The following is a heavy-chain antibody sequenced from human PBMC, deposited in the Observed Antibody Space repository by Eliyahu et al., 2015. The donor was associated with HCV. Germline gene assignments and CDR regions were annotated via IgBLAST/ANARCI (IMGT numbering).Heavy chain of an antibody. J-gene: IGHJ4*02. CDR2: INHSGST. Sequence: QVQLQQXGAGLLKPSETLSLTCAVXGGSFSGYXWXWXRQPPGKGLEWIGEINHSGSTNYNPSLKSRVTISVDTSKNQFSLKLSSVTAADTAVYYCARGEGGSGGTFDYWGQGTLVTVSS. CDR1: GGSFSGYX. CDR3: ARGEGGSGGTFDY. D-gene: IGHD2-15*01. V-gene: IGHV4-34*01.